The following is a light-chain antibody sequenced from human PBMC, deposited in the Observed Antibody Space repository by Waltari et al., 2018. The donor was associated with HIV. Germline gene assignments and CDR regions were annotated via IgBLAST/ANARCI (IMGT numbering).Light chain of an antibody. Sequence: QSVLTQPPSVSGAPGQSVTISCTGSNSNIGAGYDVYWYQHLPGKVPKLLIYVNINRPSGVPDRFSASKSGASASLAITGLQAEDEGDYYCQSYDGASWVFGGGTKVTVL. CDR2: VNI. CDR1: NSNIGAGYD. V-gene: IGLV1-40*01. CDR3: QSYDGASWV. J-gene: IGLJ3*02.